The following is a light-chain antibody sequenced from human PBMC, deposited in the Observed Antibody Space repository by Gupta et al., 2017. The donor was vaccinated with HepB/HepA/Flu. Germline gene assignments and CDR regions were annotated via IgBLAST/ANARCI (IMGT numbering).Light chain of an antibody. CDR1: QSVSIH. J-gene: IGKJ2*01. V-gene: IGKV3-15*01. Sequence: IVMTHSPATLSVSLGERGTLSCRASQSVSIHLAWYQQKPGQAPRLLIYGASTRANGMPSRFSGSGFGIEFTLTISSLQSEDLAVYYCQQYNNWPLTFGQGTKLEIK. CDR2: GAS. CDR3: QQYNNWPLT.